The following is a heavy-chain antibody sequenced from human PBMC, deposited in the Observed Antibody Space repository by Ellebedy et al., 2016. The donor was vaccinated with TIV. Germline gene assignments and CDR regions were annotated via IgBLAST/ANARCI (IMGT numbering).Heavy chain of an antibody. V-gene: IGHV3-11*06. CDR3: ARHSQTHDAFDI. CDR2: ISSSSSYI. J-gene: IGHJ3*02. CDR1: GFTFSDYY. Sequence: GGSLRLSCAASGFTFSDYYMSWIRQAPGKGLEWVSSISSSSSYIYYADSVKGRFTISRDNAKNYLYLQMNSLRAEDTAVYYCARHSQTHDAFDIWGQGTMVTVSS.